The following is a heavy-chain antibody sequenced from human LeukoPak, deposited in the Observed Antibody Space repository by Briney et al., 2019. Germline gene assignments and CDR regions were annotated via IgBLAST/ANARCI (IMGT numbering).Heavy chain of an antibody. CDR2: INSDGSST. V-gene: IGHV3-74*01. CDR1: GFTFSSYW. D-gene: IGHD1-26*01. Sequence: PGGSLRLSCAASGFTFSSYWMHWVRQAPGKGLVWVSRINSDGSSTSYADSVKGRFTISRDNAKNTLYLQMNSLRAEDTAVYYCAKEGAIHAFDIWGQGTMVTVSS. J-gene: IGHJ3*02. CDR3: AKEGAIHAFDI.